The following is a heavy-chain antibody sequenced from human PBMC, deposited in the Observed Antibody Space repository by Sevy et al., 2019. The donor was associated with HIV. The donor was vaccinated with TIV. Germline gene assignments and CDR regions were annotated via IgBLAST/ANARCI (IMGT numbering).Heavy chain of an antibody. V-gene: IGHV3-21*06. D-gene: IGHD3-10*01. CDR2: LSGSSNYI. CDR1: GFTFSNYN. CDR3: ARGPPDGSYDYFDS. Sequence: GGSLRLSCAASGFTFSNYNMNWVRQAPGKGLEWVSSLSGSSNYIYYAESLKGRFIISRDNAKDTLYLQMNSLRADDSAVYYCARGPPDGSYDYFDSWGQRTLVTVSS. J-gene: IGHJ4*02.